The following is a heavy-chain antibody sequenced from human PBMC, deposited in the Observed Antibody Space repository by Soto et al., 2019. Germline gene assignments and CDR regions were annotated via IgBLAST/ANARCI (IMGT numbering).Heavy chain of an antibody. D-gene: IGHD6-13*01. CDR2: IPNTENKK. CDR1: GFPVSSYL. V-gene: IGHV3-30-3*01. J-gene: IGHJ3*02. CDR3: ARTAGGRVRGALDI. Sequence: GGALSLSCISSGFPVSSYLMHLVSLSPGKGLEWVAVIPNTENKKYYADSVKGRFTISRDNSQNTLFLQMDSLMSEDTAVYYCARTAGGRVRGALDIWGQGTMVPVS.